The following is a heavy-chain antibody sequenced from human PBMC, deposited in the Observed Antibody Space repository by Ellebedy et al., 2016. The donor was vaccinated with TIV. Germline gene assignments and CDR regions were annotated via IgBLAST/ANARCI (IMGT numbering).Heavy chain of an antibody. CDR3: AKSLHYSRSSFFDF. V-gene: IGHV4-34*01. CDR2: INHSGSS. CDR1: GGSFSDYL. J-gene: IGHJ4*02. Sequence: SETLFLTXAVYGGSFSDYLWTWVRQSPGRGLEWIGEINHSGSSNYNLSLKSRATISVDTSMNQFSLRLTSVTAADTAVYYCAKSLHYSRSSFFDFWGQGTRVTVSS. D-gene: IGHD6-6*01.